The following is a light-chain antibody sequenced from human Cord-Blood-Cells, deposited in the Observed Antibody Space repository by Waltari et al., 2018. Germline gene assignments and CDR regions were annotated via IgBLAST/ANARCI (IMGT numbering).Light chain of an antibody. Sequence: QSALTQPASVSGSPGQSITTPCTGTSTDVAAYNYVCWYQQHPGKAPKLMIYDVSKRPSGVSNRFSGSKSGNTASLTISGLQAEDEADYYCSSYTSSSTWVFGGGTKLTVL. J-gene: IGLJ3*02. CDR3: SSYTSSSTWV. CDR2: DVS. CDR1: STDVAAYNY. V-gene: IGLV2-14*01.